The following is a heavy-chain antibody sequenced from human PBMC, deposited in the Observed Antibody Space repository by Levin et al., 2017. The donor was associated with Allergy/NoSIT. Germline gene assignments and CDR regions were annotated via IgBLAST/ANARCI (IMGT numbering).Heavy chain of an antibody. V-gene: IGHV1-2*06. D-gene: IGHD1-14*01. Sequence: GGSLRLSCKASGYTFTVYYMHWVRQAPGQGLEWMGRINPNSGGTNYAQKFQGRVTMTRDTSISTAYMELSRLRSDDTAVYYCARGPAGIKFGNTKKNFDYWGQGTLVTVSS. CDR3: ARGPAGIKFGNTKKNFDY. CDR2: INPNSGGT. J-gene: IGHJ4*02. CDR1: GYTFTVYY.